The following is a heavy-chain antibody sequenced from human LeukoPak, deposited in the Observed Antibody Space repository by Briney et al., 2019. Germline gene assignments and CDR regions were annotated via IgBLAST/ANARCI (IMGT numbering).Heavy chain of an antibody. CDR1: GGSISSYY. J-gene: IGHJ5*02. D-gene: IGHD3-10*01. Sequence: SETLSLTCTVSGGSISSYYWSWIRQPPGKGLEWIGYICYSGSTNYNPSLKSRVTISVDTSKNQFSLKLSSVTAADTAVYYCARLGTMVRGVINGLDWFDPWGQGTLVTVSS. V-gene: IGHV4-59*08. CDR3: ARLGTMVRGVINGLDWFDP. CDR2: ICYSGST.